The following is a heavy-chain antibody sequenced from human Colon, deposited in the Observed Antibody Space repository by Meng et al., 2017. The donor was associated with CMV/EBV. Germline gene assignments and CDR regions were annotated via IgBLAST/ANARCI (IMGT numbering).Heavy chain of an antibody. V-gene: IGHV4-39*07. CDR1: GGSISSSTYY. J-gene: IGHJ4*02. Sequence: LQPQESGPGLVKPSETLSLTCTVSGGSISSSTYYWGWIRQTPGKGLEWIGNIYYSGYTYYNPSLKSRLTISVDTSKNQFSLKLTSVTAADTAVYYCATDYGDYYFDRWGQGTLVTVFS. CDR3: ATDYGDYYFDR. CDR2: IYYSGYT. D-gene: IGHD4-17*01.